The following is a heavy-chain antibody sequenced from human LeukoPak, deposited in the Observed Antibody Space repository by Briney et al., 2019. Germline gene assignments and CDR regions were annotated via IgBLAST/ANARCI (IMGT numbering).Heavy chain of an antibody. CDR1: GGSISSGGYY. D-gene: IGHD3-9*01. Sequence: SETLSLTCTVSGGSISSGGYYWSWIRQPPGKGLEWIGYIYHSGSTNYNPSLKSRVTISVDTSKNQFSLKLSSVTAADTAVYYCARGRWDILTGYYNWGQGTLVTVSS. J-gene: IGHJ4*02. V-gene: IGHV4-30-2*01. CDR3: ARGRWDILTGYYN. CDR2: IYHSGST.